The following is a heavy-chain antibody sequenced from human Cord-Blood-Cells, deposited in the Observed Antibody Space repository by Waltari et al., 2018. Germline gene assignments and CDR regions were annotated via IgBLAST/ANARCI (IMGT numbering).Heavy chain of an antibody. Sequence: QVQLVQSGAEVKKPGASVKVPCKASGTTFTGYLIHLVRQAPGKGLEWMGWINPNSGGTNYAQKFQGRVTMTRDTSISTAYMELSRLRSDDTAVYYCAREPRQYDILTGIPFDYWGQGTLVTVSS. V-gene: IGHV1-2*02. J-gene: IGHJ4*02. D-gene: IGHD3-9*01. CDR3: AREPRQYDILTGIPFDY. CDR2: INPNSGGT. CDR1: GTTFTGYL.